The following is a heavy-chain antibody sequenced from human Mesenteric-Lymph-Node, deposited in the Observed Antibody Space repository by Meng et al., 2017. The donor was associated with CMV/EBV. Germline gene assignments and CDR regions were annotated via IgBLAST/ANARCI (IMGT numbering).Heavy chain of an antibody. V-gene: IGHV1-69*05. CDR3: ARGLSTPGYCSSTSCLYYYYYYGMDV. CDR2: IIPVFERT. CDR1: GGTFNSYA. J-gene: IGHJ6*02. D-gene: IGHD2-2*03. Sequence: SVKVSCKASGGTFNSYAISWVRQAPGQGLEWMGGIIPVFERTNYAQNFQGRVSITMDDSTTTAYMELHRLKSEDTAVYYCARGLSTPGYCSSTSCLYYYYYYGMDVWGQGTTVTVSS.